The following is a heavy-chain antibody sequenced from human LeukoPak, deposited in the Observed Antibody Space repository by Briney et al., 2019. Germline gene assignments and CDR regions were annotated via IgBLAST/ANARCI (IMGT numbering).Heavy chain of an antibody. CDR1: GGSISSGSYY. D-gene: IGHD3-10*01. J-gene: IGHJ5*02. Sequence: SETLSLTCTVSGGSISSGSYYWSWIRQPAGKGLEWIGRIYTSGSTNYNPSLKSRGTISVDTSKNQFSLKLSSVTAADTAVYYCAREGVLLWFGESINWFDPWGQGTLVTVSS. CDR2: IYTSGST. V-gene: IGHV4-61*02. CDR3: AREGVLLWFGESINWFDP.